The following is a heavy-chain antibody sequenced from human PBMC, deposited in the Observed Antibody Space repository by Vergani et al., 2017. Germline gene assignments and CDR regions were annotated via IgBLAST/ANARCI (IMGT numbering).Heavy chain of an antibody. J-gene: IGHJ6*02. CDR1: GGSISSYY. CDR2: IYYSGST. V-gene: IGHV4-59*01. D-gene: IGHD1-26*01. Sequence: QVQLQESGPGLVKPSETLSLTCTVSGGSISSYYWSWIRQPPGKGLEWIGYIYYSGSTHYNPSLKSRVTISVDTSKNQFSLKLSSVTAADTAVYYCAREVGATSMDVWGQGTTVTVSS. CDR3: AREVGATSMDV.